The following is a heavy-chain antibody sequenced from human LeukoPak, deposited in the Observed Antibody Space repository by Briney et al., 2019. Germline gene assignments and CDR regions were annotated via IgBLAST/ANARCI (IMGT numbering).Heavy chain of an antibody. V-gene: IGHV4-38-2*01. CDR2: IYHSGST. CDR1: GYSISSGYY. J-gene: IGHJ5*02. D-gene: IGHD6-13*01. CDR3: ARTGAAGTSS. Sequence: SETLSLTCAVSGYSISSGYYWGWIRQPPGKGLEWIGSIYHSGSTYYNPSLKSRVTISVDTSKNQFSLKLSSVTAADTAIYYCARTGAAGTSSWGQGTLVTVSS.